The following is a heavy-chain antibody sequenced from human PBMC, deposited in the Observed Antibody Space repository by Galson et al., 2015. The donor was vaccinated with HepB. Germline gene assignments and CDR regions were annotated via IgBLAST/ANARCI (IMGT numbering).Heavy chain of an antibody. D-gene: IGHD1-1*01. V-gene: IGHV3-21*01. CDR1: GLTFSSYS. CDR3: ASGAGTLGYEDLEDAFDI. Sequence: SLRLSCAASGLTFSSYSMNWVRQAPGKGLEWVSSISSSSSYIYYADSVKGRFTISRDNAKNSLYLQMNSLRAEDTAVYYCASGAGTLGYEDLEDAFDIWGQGTMVTVSS. J-gene: IGHJ3*02. CDR2: ISSSSSYI.